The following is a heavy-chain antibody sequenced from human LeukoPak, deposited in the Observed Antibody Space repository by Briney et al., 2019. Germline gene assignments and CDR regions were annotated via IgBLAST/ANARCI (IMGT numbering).Heavy chain of an antibody. CDR3: ARGGAQGELLIFDY. V-gene: IGHV4-59*10. CDR1: GGSFSGYY. CDR2: IYTSGST. J-gene: IGHJ4*02. Sequence: PSETLSLTCAVYGGSFSGYYWSWIRQPAGKGLEWIGRIYTSGSTNYNPSLKSRVTISVDTSKNQFSLKLSSVTAADTALYYCARGGAQGELLIFDYWGQGTLVTVSS. D-gene: IGHD1-26*01.